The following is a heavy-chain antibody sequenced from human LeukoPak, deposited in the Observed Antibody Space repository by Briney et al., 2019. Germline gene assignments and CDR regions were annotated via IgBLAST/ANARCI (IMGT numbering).Heavy chain of an antibody. CDR1: GFTVNSNY. D-gene: IGHD3-10*01. CDR2: MYSGGST. CDR3: ARGGPGVFAY. J-gene: IGHJ4*02. Sequence: GGSLRLSCAASGFTVNSNYMTWVRQAPGKGLEWLSVMYSGGSTYYAASVEGRFTISRDISKNTVYLQMNSLRAEDTAVYFCARGGPGVFAYWGQGTLVTVSS. V-gene: IGHV3-53*01.